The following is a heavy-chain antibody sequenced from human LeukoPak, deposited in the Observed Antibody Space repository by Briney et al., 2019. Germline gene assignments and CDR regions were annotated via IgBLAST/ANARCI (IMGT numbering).Heavy chain of an antibody. CDR2: ISSSGRRI. D-gene: IGHD2-15*01. Sequence: GGSLRLSCAASGFTFSDYEMNWVRQAPGKGLEWVSYISSSGRRIYYADSVKGRFPISRDNAKNSLYLQMNSLRADDTSIYYCARGPRDPTEYCSRGTCSPTYEVWGQGTLVTVSS. CDR3: ARGPRDPTEYCSRGTCSPTYEV. V-gene: IGHV3-48*03. J-gene: IGHJ4*02. CDR1: GFTFSDYE.